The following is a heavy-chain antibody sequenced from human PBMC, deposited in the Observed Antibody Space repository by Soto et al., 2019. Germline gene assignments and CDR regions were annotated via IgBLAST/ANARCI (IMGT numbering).Heavy chain of an antibody. CDR2: ISHSGCT. CDR3: VRESAPSGPNYFDT. J-gene: IGHJ5*02. V-gene: IGHV4-30-2*01. Sequence: SETLSLTCSVSGGSITRGPSSWNWVRQPPGKGLEWIAYISHSGCTYYNPSLKGRVTVSVDRSKNQFSLKLDSVSAADTAIYYCVRESAPSGPNYFDTWGPGTLVTVSS. CDR1: GGSITRGPSS. D-gene: IGHD6-13*01.